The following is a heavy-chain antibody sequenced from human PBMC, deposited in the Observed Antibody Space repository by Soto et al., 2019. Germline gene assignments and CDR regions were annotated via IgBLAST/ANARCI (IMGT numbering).Heavy chain of an antibody. Sequence: QVQLVQSGAEVKKPGSSVQVSCKASGGIFNRYSVSWVRPAPGHGLEWMGRIIPLCGITNYAQKFQGRVMITADKSTNTAYMEVNGLRSEDTALYYCATFYGGDCTTTTCYGDFDYWGQGTLVTVTS. D-gene: IGHD2-2*01. V-gene: IGHV1-69*02. CDR2: IIPLCGIT. J-gene: IGHJ4*02. CDR1: GGIFNRYS. CDR3: ATFYGGDCTTTTCYGDFDY.